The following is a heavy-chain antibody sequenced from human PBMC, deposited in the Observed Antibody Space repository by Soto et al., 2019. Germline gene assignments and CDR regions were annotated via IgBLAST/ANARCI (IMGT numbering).Heavy chain of an antibody. Sequence: SETLSLTCAVYGGSFSGYYWSWIRQPPGKGLEWIGEINHSGSTNYNPSLKSRVTISVDTSKNQFSLKLSSVTAADTAVYYCARGARGALDIGYYYYYMDVWGKGTTVTVSS. V-gene: IGHV4-34*01. CDR2: INHSGST. D-gene: IGHD2-2*03. CDR1: GGSFSGYY. CDR3: ARGARGALDIGYYYYYMDV. J-gene: IGHJ6*03.